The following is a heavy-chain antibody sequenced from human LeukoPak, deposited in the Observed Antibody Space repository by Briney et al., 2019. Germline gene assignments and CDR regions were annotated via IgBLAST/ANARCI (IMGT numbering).Heavy chain of an antibody. D-gene: IGHD3-22*01. CDR1: GGTFSSYA. CDR3: ARDRYYDSSRYWPL. V-gene: IGHV1-69*01. CDR2: IIPIFGTA. Sequence: ASEKVSCKASGGTFSSYAIRWVRQAPGQGLEWMGGIIPIFGTAYYAQKFQGRVTITADESTSTAYMELSSLRSEDTAVYYCARDRYYDSSRYWPLWGQGTLVTVSS. J-gene: IGHJ4*02.